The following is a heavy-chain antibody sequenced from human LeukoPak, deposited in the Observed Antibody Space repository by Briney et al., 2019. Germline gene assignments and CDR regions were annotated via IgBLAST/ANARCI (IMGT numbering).Heavy chain of an antibody. J-gene: IGHJ4*02. Sequence: GGSLRLSCAASGFTFDDYGMSWVRQAPGKGLEWVSGIHWNGDSTGYADSVKGRFTISRDNAKNSLYLQMNSLRAEDTALHYCARVQRWGYSNYFDYWGQGTLVTVSS. D-gene: IGHD4-11*01. V-gene: IGHV3-20*04. CDR3: ARVQRWGYSNYFDY. CDR2: IHWNGDST. CDR1: GFTFDDYG.